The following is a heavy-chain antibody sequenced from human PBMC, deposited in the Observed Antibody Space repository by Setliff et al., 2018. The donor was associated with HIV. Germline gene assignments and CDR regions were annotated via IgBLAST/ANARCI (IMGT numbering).Heavy chain of an antibody. D-gene: IGHD1-26*01. J-gene: IGHJ6*03. CDR3: VKGITGFYSGSYNIGGMDV. Sequence: GGSLRLSCAASGFTFDEYTVHWVRQAPGKGLEWVSLSSWDGGSTYYADSVKGRFTVSRDNSKNSLYLQMNSLRTEDTALYYCVKGITGFYSGSYNIGGMDVWGKGTTVTVSS. CDR1: GFTFDEYT. V-gene: IGHV3-43*01. CDR2: SSWDGGST.